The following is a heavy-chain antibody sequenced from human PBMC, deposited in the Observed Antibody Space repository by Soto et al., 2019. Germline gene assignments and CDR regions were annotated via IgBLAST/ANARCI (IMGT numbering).Heavy chain of an antibody. D-gene: IGHD6-13*01. V-gene: IGHV4-39*01. J-gene: IGHJ5*02. Sequence: SETLSLTCTVSGDSIISSDFYWGWVRQPPGKGLEWIGSIFYLGSSYYNPSLKSRVTMSVDTSKNQLSLRLRSVTAADTALYFCARHSSAIRKNNWFDPWGQGIMVTVSS. CDR2: IFYLGSS. CDR1: GDSIISSDFY. CDR3: ARHSSAIRKNNWFDP.